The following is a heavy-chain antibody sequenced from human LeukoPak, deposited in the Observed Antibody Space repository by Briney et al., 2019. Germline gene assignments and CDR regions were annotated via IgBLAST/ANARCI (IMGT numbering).Heavy chain of an antibody. J-gene: IGHJ4*02. D-gene: IGHD3-10*01. CDR3: ACLKGRGVRHDFDY. CDR2: ISSSSSTI. V-gene: IGHV3-48*02. Sequence: GGSLRLSCAASGCTFSSYSMNWVRQALGKGLEWVSYISSSSSTIYYADSVKGRFTISRDNAKNSLYPQMNSLRDEDTAVYYCACLKGRGVRHDFDYWGQGTLVTVSS. CDR1: GCTFSSYS.